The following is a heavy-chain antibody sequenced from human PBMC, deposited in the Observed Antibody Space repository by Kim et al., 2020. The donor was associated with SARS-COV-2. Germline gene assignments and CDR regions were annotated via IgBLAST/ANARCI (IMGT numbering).Heavy chain of an antibody. D-gene: IGHD3-10*01. CDR3: ARTVRVRGIVIDNYFYSGMDV. J-gene: IGHJ6*02. CDR1: GGTFSTYA. Sequence: SVKVSCKASGGTFSTYAISWVRQAPGQGPEWMGGIIPILDAAYYAQKFQGRVTITADESTTTAYMELRSLRSEETAVYYCARTVRVRGIVIDNYFYSGMDVWGQGPTVTVSS. CDR2: IIPILDAA. V-gene: IGHV1-69*13.